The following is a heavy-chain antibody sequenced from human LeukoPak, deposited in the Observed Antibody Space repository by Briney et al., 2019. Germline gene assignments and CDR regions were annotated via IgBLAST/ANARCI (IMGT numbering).Heavy chain of an antibody. V-gene: IGHV3-23*01. CDR3: AKNRGSSITSCFDY. D-gene: IGHD2-2*01. J-gene: IGHJ4*02. CDR2: ISGSGGSA. CDR1: GFTFSNHA. Sequence: GGSLRLSCAASGFTFSNHAMGWVRQAPGKGLACVSAISGSGGSAYYADSVKGRFTISRDNSKNTLYLQMNSLRAEDTAVYYCAKNRGSSITSCFDYWGQGTLVTVSS.